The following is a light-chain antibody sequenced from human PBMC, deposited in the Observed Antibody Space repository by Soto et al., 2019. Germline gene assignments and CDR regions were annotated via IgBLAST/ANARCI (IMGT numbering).Light chain of an antibody. CDR1: QSLVHSDGIAY. CDR2: KVS. J-gene: IGKJ5*01. V-gene: IGKV2-30*02. Sequence: DVQMTQSPLSLPVSLGQPASISCRSNQSLVHSDGIAYFSWLQQRPGRSARRLIYKVSNRDSGVPARFSGSGSGTDFALKISRVEAEDVGVYYCMQGTHWPITFGQGTRLEIK. CDR3: MQGTHWPIT.